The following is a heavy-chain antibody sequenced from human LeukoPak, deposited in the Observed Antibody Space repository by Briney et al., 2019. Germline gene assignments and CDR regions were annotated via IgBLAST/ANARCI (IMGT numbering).Heavy chain of an antibody. V-gene: IGHV3-23*01. CDR2: ISGSGGST. J-gene: IGHJ4*02. CDR3: SRYSGSYSRYFDY. D-gene: IGHD1-26*01. Sequence: GGSLRLSCAASGFTFSSYAMSWVRQAPGKGLEWVSAISGSGGSTYYADSVKGRFTISRDSSKNTLYLQMNSLRAEDTAVYYCSRYSGSYSRYFDYWGQGALVTVSS. CDR1: GFTFSSYA.